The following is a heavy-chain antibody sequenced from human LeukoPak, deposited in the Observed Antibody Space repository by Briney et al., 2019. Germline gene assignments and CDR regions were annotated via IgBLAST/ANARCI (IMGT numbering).Heavy chain of an antibody. J-gene: IGHJ3*02. V-gene: IGHV3-33*01. CDR3: ARDIEDASGREGEPDTFDI. D-gene: IGHD3-10*01. CDR1: GFIFSSYG. Sequence: PGGSQRRSCAASGFIFSSYGMHWVRQDPGKGLEWMAVIWSDGSNKYYADYVKGRFTISRDNSKNMLYLEMNSLRAEDTAVYYCARDIEDASGREGEPDTFDIWGQGTMVTVSS. CDR2: IWSDGSNK.